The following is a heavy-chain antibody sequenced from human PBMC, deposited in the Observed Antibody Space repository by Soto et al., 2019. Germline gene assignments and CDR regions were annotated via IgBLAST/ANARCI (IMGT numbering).Heavy chain of an antibody. CDR1: GGSISSGGYY. CDR3: ARALTTVTLFDP. J-gene: IGHJ5*02. Sequence: QVQLQESGPGLVKPSQTLSLTCTVSGGSISSGGYYWSWIRQHPGKGLEWIGYIYYSGSTHYNPSLKSPVTISVDTSKNQFSLKLSSVTAADTAVYYFARALTTVTLFDPWGQGTLVTVSS. D-gene: IGHD4-17*01. CDR2: IYYSGST. V-gene: IGHV4-31*01.